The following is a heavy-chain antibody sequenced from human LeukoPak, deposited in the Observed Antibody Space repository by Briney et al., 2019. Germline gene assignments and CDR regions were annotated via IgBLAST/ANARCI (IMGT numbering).Heavy chain of an antibody. V-gene: IGHV4-39*01. Sequence: PSETLSLTCTVSGGSISTSSYYWGWIRQPPGKGLEWIGSIYYSGSTYYNPSLKSRVTISVDTSKNQFSLKLSSVTAADTAVYYCAIGSSSWGYYFDYWGQGTLVTVSS. CDR3: AIGSSSWGYYFDY. CDR2: IYYSGST. CDR1: GGSISTSSYY. D-gene: IGHD6-6*01. J-gene: IGHJ4*02.